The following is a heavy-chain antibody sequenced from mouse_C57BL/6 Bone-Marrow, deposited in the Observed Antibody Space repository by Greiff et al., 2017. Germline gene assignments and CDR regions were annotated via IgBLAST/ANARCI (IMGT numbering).Heavy chain of an antibody. CDR1: GFNIKDDY. CDR2: IDPENGDT. Sequence: EVKLQQSGAELVRPGASVKLSCTASGFNIKDDYMHWVKQRPEQGLEWIGWIDPENGDTEYASKLQGRATISANTSSNTSYLQLSGLTSEDTAVYYCRSSAWFAYWGQGTLVTVSA. J-gene: IGHJ3*01. CDR3: RSSAWFAY. D-gene: IGHD1-3*01. V-gene: IGHV14-4*01.